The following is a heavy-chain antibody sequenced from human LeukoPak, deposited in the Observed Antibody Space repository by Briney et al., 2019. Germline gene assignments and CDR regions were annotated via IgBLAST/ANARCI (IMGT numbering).Heavy chain of an antibody. D-gene: IGHD7-27*01. CDR3: ARGPPNWGYDY. J-gene: IGHJ4*02. CDR1: GYTFTSYD. Sequence: PGASVNVSCTASGYTFTSYDFNWVRQATGQRPEWMGWMSPNSGDTGYAQKFQDRVTMTRNTSISTAYMELSSLRSDDTAVYYCARGPPNWGYDYWGPGTLVTVSS. CDR2: MSPNSGDT. V-gene: IGHV1-8*01.